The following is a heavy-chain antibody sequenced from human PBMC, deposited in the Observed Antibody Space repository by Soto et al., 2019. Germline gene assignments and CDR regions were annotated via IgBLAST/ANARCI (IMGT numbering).Heavy chain of an antibody. CDR1: GFTFSSYW. CDR3: AREAVVVVAATGVNYFDY. V-gene: IGHV3-7*01. Sequence: GGSLRLSCAASGFTFSSYWMSWVRQAPGKGLEWVANIKQDGSEKYYVDSVKGRFTISRDNAKNSLYLQMNSLRAEDTAVYYWAREAVVVVAATGVNYFDYWGQGTLVTVSS. CDR2: IKQDGSEK. D-gene: IGHD2-15*01. J-gene: IGHJ4*02.